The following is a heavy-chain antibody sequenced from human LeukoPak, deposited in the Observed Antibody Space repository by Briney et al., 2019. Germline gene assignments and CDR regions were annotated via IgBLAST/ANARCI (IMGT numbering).Heavy chain of an antibody. Sequence: PGRSLRLSCAASGFTFSSYGMHWVRQAPGKGLEWVAVISYDGSNKYYADSVKGRFTISRDNSKNTLYLQMNSLRAEDTAVYYCAKARRYYGSGRSFDAFDIWGQGTMVTVSS. D-gene: IGHD3-10*01. CDR3: AKARRYYGSGRSFDAFDI. CDR2: ISYDGSNK. J-gene: IGHJ3*02. CDR1: GFTFSSYG. V-gene: IGHV3-30*18.